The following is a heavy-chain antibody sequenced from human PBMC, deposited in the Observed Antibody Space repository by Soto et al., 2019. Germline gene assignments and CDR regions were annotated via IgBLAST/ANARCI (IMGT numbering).Heavy chain of an antibody. J-gene: IGHJ3*02. CDR1: GYTFTSYD. Sequence: ASVKVSCKASGYTFTSYDINWLRQATGQGLEWMGWMNPNSGNTGYAQKFQGRVTMTRNTSISTAYMELSSLRSEDTAVYYCARGRRYDYVWGSYRWDNDAFDIWGQGTMVTVSS. CDR3: ARGRRYDYVWGSYRWDNDAFDI. CDR2: MNPNSGNT. D-gene: IGHD3-16*02. V-gene: IGHV1-8*01.